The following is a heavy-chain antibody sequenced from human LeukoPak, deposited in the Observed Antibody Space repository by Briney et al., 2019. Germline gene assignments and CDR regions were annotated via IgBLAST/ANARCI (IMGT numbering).Heavy chain of an antibody. D-gene: IGHD3-22*01. CDR2: ISGSGGST. CDR1: GFTFSNYA. V-gene: IGHV3-23*01. J-gene: IGHJ4*02. Sequence: GGSLRLSCAASGFTFSNYAMSWVRQAPGKGLECVSAISGSGGSTYYADPLKGRFTISRDNSKNTLYLQMNSLRAEDTALYYCAKDGIGGIYYDSSGYFDNWGQGTLVTVSS. CDR3: AKDGIGGIYYDSSGYFDN.